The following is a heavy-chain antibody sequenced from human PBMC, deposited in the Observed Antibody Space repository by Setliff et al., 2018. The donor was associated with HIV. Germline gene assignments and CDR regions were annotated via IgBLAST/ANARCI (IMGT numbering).Heavy chain of an antibody. CDR2: IYYSGST. D-gene: IGHD6-13*01. V-gene: IGHV4-31*03. CDR1: GGSISNGAYY. J-gene: IGHJ3*02. CDR3: ARGAYSSIWFSQGLNAFDI. Sequence: SETLSLTCTVSGGSISNGAYYWSWVRQHPGKGLEWIGYIYYSGSTFYTPPLKSRVTISGDTSKNQFSLNLTSVTSADTAVYYCARGAYSSIWFSQGLNAFDIWGQGTMVTVSS.